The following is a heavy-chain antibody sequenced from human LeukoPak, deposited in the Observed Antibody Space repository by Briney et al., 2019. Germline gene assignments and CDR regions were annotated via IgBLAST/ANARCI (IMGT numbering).Heavy chain of an antibody. D-gene: IGHD3-10*01. CDR3: AKDRGHFYWYFDL. CDR2: ISVNGDST. J-gene: IGHJ2*01. CDR1: GFTFSSYT. V-gene: IGHV3-23*01. Sequence: GGSLRLSCAASGFTFSSYTMNWVRQAPGKGLEWVSGISVNGDSTYYADSVKGRFTISRDNSKNTLYLQMNSLRAEDTAVYYCAKDRGHFYWYFDLWGRGILVTVSS.